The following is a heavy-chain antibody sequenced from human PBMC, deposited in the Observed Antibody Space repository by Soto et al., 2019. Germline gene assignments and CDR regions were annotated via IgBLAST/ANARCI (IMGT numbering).Heavy chain of an antibody. CDR2: IIPIFGTA. J-gene: IGHJ6*02. V-gene: IGHV1-69*01. CDR1: GGTFSSYA. Sequence: QVQLVQSGAEVKKPGSSVKVSCKASGGTFSSYAISWVRQAPGQGLEWMGGIIPIFGTANYAQKFQGRVTITADESTSTAYMELSSLRSEDTAVYYCASHYYDSSGYYYGGDYYYYYGMDVWGQGTTVTVSS. D-gene: IGHD3-22*01. CDR3: ASHYYDSSGYYYGGDYYYYYGMDV.